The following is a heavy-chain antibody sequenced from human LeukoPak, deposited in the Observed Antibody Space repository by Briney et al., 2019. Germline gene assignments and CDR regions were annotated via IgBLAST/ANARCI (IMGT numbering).Heavy chain of an antibody. CDR2: IYYTGNS. CDR3: AGFGDYDPYYFDY. CDR1: GGSISSSSYN. V-gene: IGHV4-39*07. D-gene: IGHD4-17*01. Sequence: SETLSLTCTVSGGSISSSSYNWGWIRQPPGKGLEWIGNIYYTGNSYSNPSLKSRVTISVDTSKNQFSLKLSSVTAADTAVYYCAGFGDYDPYYFDYWGQGTLVTVSS. J-gene: IGHJ4*02.